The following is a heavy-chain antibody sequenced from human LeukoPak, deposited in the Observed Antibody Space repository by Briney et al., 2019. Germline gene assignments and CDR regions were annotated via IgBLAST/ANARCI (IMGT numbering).Heavy chain of an antibody. Sequence: ASVKVSCKASGYTFTSYAMNWVRQAPGQGLEWTGWINTNTGNPTYAQGFTGRFVFSLDTSVSTAYLQISSLKAEDTAVYYCACGVYCSSTSCRKYNWFDPWGQGTLVTVSS. CDR1: GYTFTSYA. V-gene: IGHV7-4-1*02. J-gene: IGHJ5*02. D-gene: IGHD2-2*01. CDR3: ACGVYCSSTSCRKYNWFDP. CDR2: INTNTGNP.